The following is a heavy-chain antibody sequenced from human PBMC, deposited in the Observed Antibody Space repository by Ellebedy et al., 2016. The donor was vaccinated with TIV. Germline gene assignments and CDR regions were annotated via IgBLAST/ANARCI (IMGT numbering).Heavy chain of an antibody. V-gene: IGHV4-4*07. Sequence: MPSETLSLTCTVSGGSISSYYWSCIRQPAGKGLEWIGRISSNGRTNYNPALKSRVTMSVDTSKNQFSLNLTSVTAADTAVYYCARVPPSGTYYGSFDIWGQGTMVTVSS. J-gene: IGHJ3*02. D-gene: IGHD1-26*01. CDR1: GGSISSYY. CDR2: ISSNGRT. CDR3: ARVPPSGTYYGSFDI.